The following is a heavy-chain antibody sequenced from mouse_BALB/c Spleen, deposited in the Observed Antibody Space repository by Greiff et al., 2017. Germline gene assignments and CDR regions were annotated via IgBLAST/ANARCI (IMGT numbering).Heavy chain of an antibody. CDR1: GYSITSGYY. V-gene: IGHV3-6*02. Sequence: VQLKQSGPGLVKPSQSLSLTCSVTGYSITSGYYWNWIRQFPGNKLEWMGYISYDGSNNYNPSLKNRISITRDTSKNQFFLKLNSVTTEDTATYYCARGDYEAWFAYWGQGTLVTVSA. CDR2: ISYDGSN. J-gene: IGHJ3*01. D-gene: IGHD2-4*01. CDR3: ARGDYEAWFAY.